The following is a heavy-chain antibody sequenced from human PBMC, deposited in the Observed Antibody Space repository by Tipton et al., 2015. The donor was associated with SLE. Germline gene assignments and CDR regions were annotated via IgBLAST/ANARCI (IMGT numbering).Heavy chain of an antibody. J-gene: IGHJ4*02. CDR1: GYSISSGYY. CDR2: IYHTGST. D-gene: IGHD1-1*01. Sequence: TLSLTCSVSGYSISSGYYWGWNRQPPGMGLEWIGNIYHTGSTFYNPSLKSRVTISVDTSKNQFSLKLSSVTAADTAVYYCARGVLRPFDYWGQGTLVTVSS. V-gene: IGHV4-38-2*02. CDR3: ARGVLRPFDY.